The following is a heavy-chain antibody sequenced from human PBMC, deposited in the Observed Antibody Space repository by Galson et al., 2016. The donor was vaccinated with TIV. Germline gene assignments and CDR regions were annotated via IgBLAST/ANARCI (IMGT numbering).Heavy chain of an antibody. CDR3: ARADGYNSGPLSS. J-gene: IGHJ5*02. CDR2: INPLFGIA. V-gene: IGHV1-69*13. D-gene: IGHD5-24*01. Sequence: SVKVSCKASGGIFNTYAISWVRQAPGQGLEWMGGINPLFGIATYAEKFQGRVTITADESTTTVYMELSSLTSEDTAVYYCARADGYNSGPLSSWGQGTLVTVSS. CDR1: GGIFNTYA.